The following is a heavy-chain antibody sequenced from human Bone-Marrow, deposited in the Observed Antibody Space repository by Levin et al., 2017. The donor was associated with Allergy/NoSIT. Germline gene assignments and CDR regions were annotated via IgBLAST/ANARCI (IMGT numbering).Heavy chain of an antibody. CDR3: ARALPGYGPVYSWFDL. Sequence: KISCKASGGTFTNFAISWVRQAPGQGLEWMGSVIPIFGTTHYAKNFQGRCTLTADISTNTAFMELSGLRSDDTAIYFCARALPGYGPVYSWFDLWGQGTQVTVSS. V-gene: IGHV1-69*06. J-gene: IGHJ5*02. CDR1: GGTFTNFA. D-gene: IGHD1-26*01. CDR2: VIPIFGTT.